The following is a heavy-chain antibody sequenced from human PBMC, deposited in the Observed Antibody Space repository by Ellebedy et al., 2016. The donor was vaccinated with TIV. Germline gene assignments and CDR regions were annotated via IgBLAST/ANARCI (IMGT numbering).Heavy chain of an antibody. CDR1: GYTFTSYY. CDR2: INPSGGST. CDR3: ARARSSGWLHTPDY. V-gene: IGHV1-46*04. Sequence: AASVKVSCKASGYTFTSYYMHWVRQAPGQGLEWMGIINPSGGSTTYAQKLQGRVTMTRDTSTSTVYMELSSLRSEDTAAYYCARARSSGWLHTPDYWGQGTLVTVSS. D-gene: IGHD6-19*01. J-gene: IGHJ4*02.